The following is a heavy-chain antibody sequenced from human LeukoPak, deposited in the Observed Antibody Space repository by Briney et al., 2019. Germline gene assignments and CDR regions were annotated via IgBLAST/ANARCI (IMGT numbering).Heavy chain of an antibody. J-gene: IGHJ4*02. Sequence: GGSLRLSCAASRFTLSNFAMHWVRQATGKGLEWVSAIGTAGDTFYPGSVKGRFTISRENAKNSLYLQMNSLRAEDTAVYYCARQMTPHGNFDYWGQGTLVTVSS. V-gene: IGHV3-13*01. CDR1: RFTLSNFA. CDR2: IGTAGDT. CDR3: ARQMTPHGNFDY. D-gene: IGHD1-26*01.